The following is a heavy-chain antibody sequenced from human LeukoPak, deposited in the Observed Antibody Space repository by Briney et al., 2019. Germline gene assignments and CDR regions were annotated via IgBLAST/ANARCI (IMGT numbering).Heavy chain of an antibody. J-gene: IGHJ4*02. CDR1: GFTFGDHI. Sequence: GGSLRLSCAATGFTFGDHIMNWVRQLPGKRLEWVAYVSGSGSTVYYADSVKGRFTVSRDNGKSSLYLQMNSLRVEDTALYYCVRQFASWGQGTLVTVSS. V-gene: IGHV3-48*01. CDR2: VSGSGSTV. CDR3: VRQFAS.